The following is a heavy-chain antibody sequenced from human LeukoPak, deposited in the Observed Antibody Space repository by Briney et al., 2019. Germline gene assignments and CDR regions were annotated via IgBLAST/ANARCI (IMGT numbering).Heavy chain of an antibody. CDR1: GFTFSSYW. V-gene: IGHV3-7*01. CDR3: ARYYDGAGQDDCFDY. CDR2: IKQDGSEK. Sequence: PGGSLRLSCAASGFTFSSYWMSWVRQAPGKGLEWVANIKQDGSEKYYVDSVKGRFTISRDNAKNSLYLQMNSLRAEDTAVYYCARYYDGAGQDDCFDYWGQGTLVTVSS. J-gene: IGHJ4*02. D-gene: IGHD3-22*01.